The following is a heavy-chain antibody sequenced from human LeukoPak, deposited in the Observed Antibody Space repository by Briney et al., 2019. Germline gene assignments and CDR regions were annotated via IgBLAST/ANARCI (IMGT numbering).Heavy chain of an antibody. D-gene: IGHD3-10*01. CDR2: ISGSGGST. CDR1: GFTFSSYA. V-gene: IGHV3-23*01. Sequence: GGSLRLSCAASGFTFSSYAMSWVRQAPGKGLEWVSAISGSGGSTYYADSVKGRFTISRDNSKNTLYLQMNSLRAEDTAVYYCAKDRPLYYHGEYYFDYWGQGTLVTVSS. J-gene: IGHJ4*02. CDR3: AKDRPLYYHGEYYFDY.